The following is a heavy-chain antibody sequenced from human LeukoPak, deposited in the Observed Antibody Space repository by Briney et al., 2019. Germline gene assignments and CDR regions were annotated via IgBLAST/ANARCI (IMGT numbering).Heavy chain of an antibody. Sequence: GESLKISCKGSGYSFTNYWIGWVRQMPGKGLEWMGIIYPGDSDTTYSPSFQGQVTISADKSISTAYLQWSSLKASDTAMYYCARYYFWTGSYFFDYWGQGTLVTVSS. CDR2: IYPGDSDT. CDR1: GYSFTNYW. J-gene: IGHJ4*02. CDR3: ARYYFWTGSYFFDY. V-gene: IGHV5-51*01. D-gene: IGHD3/OR15-3a*01.